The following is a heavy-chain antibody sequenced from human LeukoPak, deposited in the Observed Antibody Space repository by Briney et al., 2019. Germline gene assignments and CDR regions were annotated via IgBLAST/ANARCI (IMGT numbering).Heavy chain of an antibody. CDR1: GFTLSSHA. CDR2: ISYDGSNK. Sequence: PGGSLRLSCTASGFTLSSHAMHWVRQAPGKGLEWLAVISYDGSNKYYADSVKGRFTMSRDNSKNTLYLQMDSLRAEDTAVYFCTRDYRVGCTGGTCYPIDYWGQGTLVTVSS. CDR3: TRDYRVGCTGGTCYPIDY. J-gene: IGHJ4*02. V-gene: IGHV3-30*07. D-gene: IGHD2-15*01.